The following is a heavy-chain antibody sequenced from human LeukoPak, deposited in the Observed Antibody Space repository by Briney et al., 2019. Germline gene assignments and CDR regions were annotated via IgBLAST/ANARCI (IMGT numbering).Heavy chain of an antibody. CDR3: ARNYDTNGPGYFDY. Sequence: SETLSLTCTVSGGSISSSSYYWGWIRQPPGKGLEWIGSIYHSGSTYYNPSLKSRVTISVHTSNNQLSLKLSSVTATDTAVYYCARNYDTNGPGYFDYWGQGTLVTVSS. D-gene: IGHD3-22*01. CDR2: IYHSGST. CDR1: GGSISSSSYY. V-gene: IGHV4-39*07. J-gene: IGHJ4*02.